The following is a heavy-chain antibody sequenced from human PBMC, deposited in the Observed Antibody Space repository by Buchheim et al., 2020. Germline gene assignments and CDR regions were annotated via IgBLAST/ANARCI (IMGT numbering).Heavy chain of an antibody. V-gene: IGHV4-39*07. D-gene: IGHD3-3*01. CDR2: IYYSGST. CDR1: GGSISSSSYY. J-gene: IGHJ6*02. Sequence: QLQLQESGPGLVKPSETLSLTCTVSGGSISSSSYYWGWIRQPPGKGLEWIGSIYYSGSTYYNPSLKSRVPISVKPSKNHVSLKLSSVTAADTAVYYCARVVPHYDFWSGFDYYYGMDVWGQGTT. CDR3: ARVVPHYDFWSGFDYYYGMDV.